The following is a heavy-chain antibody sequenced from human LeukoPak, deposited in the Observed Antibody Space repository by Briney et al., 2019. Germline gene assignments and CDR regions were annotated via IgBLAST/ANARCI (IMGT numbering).Heavy chain of an antibody. D-gene: IGHD3-22*01. CDR2: IYYSGST. Sequence: PSETLPLTCTVSGGSISSYYWSLIRQPPGKGLEWIGYIYYSGSTNYDPSLKSRVTISVDTSKNQFSLKLSSVTAADTAVYYCARRSPPYYHDSSGYYDYWGQGTLVTVSS. J-gene: IGHJ4*02. V-gene: IGHV4-59*01. CDR1: GGSISSYY. CDR3: ARRSPPYYHDSSGYYDY.